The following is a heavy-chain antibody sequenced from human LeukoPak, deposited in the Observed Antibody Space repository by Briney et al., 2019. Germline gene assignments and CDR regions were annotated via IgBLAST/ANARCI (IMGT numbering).Heavy chain of an antibody. J-gene: IGHJ4*02. D-gene: IGHD2-21*02. CDR1: DASISSGGYS. CDR3: ARGAAYCGGDCYWFLDY. Sequence: SETLSLTCAVSDASISSGGYSRSWIRQSPEKGLEWIGNIYKSGSTYYNPSLKSRLTISVDTSKNQFSLKLSSLTAADTAVYYCARGAAYCGGDCYWFLDYWGQGTLVTVSS. CDR2: IYKSGST. V-gene: IGHV4-30-4*07.